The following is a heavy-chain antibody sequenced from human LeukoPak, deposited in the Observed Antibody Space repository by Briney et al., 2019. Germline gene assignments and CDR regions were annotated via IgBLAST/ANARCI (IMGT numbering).Heavy chain of an antibody. CDR3: ARDRPVVAEEYYYYYGMDV. D-gene: IGHD3-22*01. J-gene: IGHJ6*02. CDR1: GGTFSSYA. Sequence: SVKVSCKASGGTFSSYAISWVRQAPGQGLEWMGGIIPIFGIANYAQKFQGRVTITADKSTSTAYMELSSLRSEDTAVYYCARDRPVVAEEYYYYYGMDVWGQGTTVTVSS. V-gene: IGHV1-69*17. CDR2: IIPIFGIA.